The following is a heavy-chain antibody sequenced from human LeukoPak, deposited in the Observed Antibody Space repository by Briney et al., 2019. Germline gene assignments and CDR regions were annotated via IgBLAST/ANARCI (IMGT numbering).Heavy chain of an antibody. D-gene: IGHD3-10*01. J-gene: IGHJ4*02. CDR1: GYSFTSYW. CDR2: IYPGDPDT. Sequence: GESLKISCKGSGYSFTSYWIGWVRQMPGKGLEWMGIIYPGDPDTRYSPSFQGQVTISADKSISTAYLQWSSLKASDTAMYYCARHRFEKTEYYYGSGSYSGPDYWGQGTLVTVSS. CDR3: ARHRFEKTEYYYGSGSYSGPDY. V-gene: IGHV5-51*01.